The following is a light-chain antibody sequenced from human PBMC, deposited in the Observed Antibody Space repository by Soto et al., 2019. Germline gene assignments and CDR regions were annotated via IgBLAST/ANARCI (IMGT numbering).Light chain of an antibody. CDR1: QSIDTY. CDR2: AAS. CDR3: QQGYSPVLT. J-gene: IGKJ4*01. V-gene: IGKV1-39*01. Sequence: DIQMTQSPSSLAASVGDRVTITCRASQSIDTYLNWFQQRPGKAPRLLIFAASRLQSGVSSRFSGSGSGTDFTLTITSLQHEDFATYCCQQGYSPVLTFGGGTKVEMK.